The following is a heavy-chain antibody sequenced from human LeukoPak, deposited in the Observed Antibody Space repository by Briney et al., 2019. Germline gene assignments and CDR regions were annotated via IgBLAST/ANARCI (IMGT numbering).Heavy chain of an antibody. CDR1: GGSISSYY. J-gene: IGHJ4*02. V-gene: IGHV4-34*01. CDR3: ARTLAYYDSSGYSNFDY. D-gene: IGHD3-22*01. CDR2: INHSGST. Sequence: KPSETLSLTCTVSGGSISSYYWSWIRQPPGKGLEWIGEINHSGSTNYNPSLKSRVTISVDTSKNQFSLKLSSVTAADTAVYYCARTLAYYDSSGYSNFDYWGQGTLVTVSS.